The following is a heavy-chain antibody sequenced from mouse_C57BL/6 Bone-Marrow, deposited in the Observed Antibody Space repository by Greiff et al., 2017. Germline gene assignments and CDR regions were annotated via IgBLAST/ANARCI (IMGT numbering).Heavy chain of an antibody. Sequence: QVQLQQPGAELVKPGASVKLSCKASGYTFTSYWMQLVKQRPGPGLVWIGEIDPSDSYTNYNQKFKGNATLTVDTSSSTAYMQLSSLTSEDSAVYDCARGTDDSYYFDYWGQGTTLTVSS. CDR2: IDPSDSYT. V-gene: IGHV1-50*01. D-gene: IGHD2-4*01. J-gene: IGHJ2*01. CDR1: GYTFTSYW. CDR3: ARGTDDSYYFDY.